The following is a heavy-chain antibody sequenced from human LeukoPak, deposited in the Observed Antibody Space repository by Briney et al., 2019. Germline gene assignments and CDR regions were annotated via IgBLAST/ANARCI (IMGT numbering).Heavy chain of an antibody. V-gene: IGHV1-69*02. Sequence: GASVTVSCKASGGTFSSYTISWVRQAPGQGLEWMGRIIPILGIANYAQKFQGRVTITADKSTSTAYMELSSLRSEDTAVYYCASSSFSAAGTLYYGMDVWGQGTTVTVSS. J-gene: IGHJ6*02. CDR3: ASSSFSAAGTLYYGMDV. CDR1: GGTFSSYT. CDR2: IIPILGIA. D-gene: IGHD6-13*01.